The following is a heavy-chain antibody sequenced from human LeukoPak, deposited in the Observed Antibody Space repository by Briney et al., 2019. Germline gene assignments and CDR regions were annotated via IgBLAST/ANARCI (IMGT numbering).Heavy chain of an antibody. Sequence: PGGSLRLSCAASGFPFGDFAMTWVRQVPGGGLQWVSTITRSGQNTYYADSVKGRFTISRDNSKSTLYLQMNNLRAEDTAVYYCAKRDSTGLHYFDYWGQGTLVTVSS. J-gene: IGHJ4*02. V-gene: IGHV3-23*01. CDR2: ITRSGQNT. D-gene: IGHD1-1*01. CDR3: AKRDSTGLHYFDY. CDR1: GFPFGDFA.